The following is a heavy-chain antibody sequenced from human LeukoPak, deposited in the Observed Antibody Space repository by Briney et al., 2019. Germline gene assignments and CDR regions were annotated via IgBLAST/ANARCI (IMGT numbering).Heavy chain of an antibody. D-gene: IGHD2-15*01. J-gene: IGHJ6*03. Sequence: PSETLSLTFAVYGGSFSGYYWSWIRQPPGKGLEWIGEINHSGSTNYNPSLKSRVTISVDTSKNQFSLKLSSVTAADTAVYYCARGGNEDFGVVGHYYYYYYMDVWGKGTTVTVSS. CDR3: ARGGNEDFGVVGHYYYYYYMDV. V-gene: IGHV4-34*01. CDR2: INHSGST. CDR1: GGSFSGYY.